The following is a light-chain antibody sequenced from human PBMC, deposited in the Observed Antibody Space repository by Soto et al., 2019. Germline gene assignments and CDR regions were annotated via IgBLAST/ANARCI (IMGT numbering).Light chain of an antibody. CDR3: QEYSKWPLFT. V-gene: IGKV3-15*01. CDR1: QSVGRN. CDR2: AAS. J-gene: IGKJ3*01. Sequence: EIVVTQSPGILSVSPGDRATLSCRASQSVGRNLAWYQQKPGQAPTLLIYAASTRTTGLPASFSGSRSGTDFTLIISSLQSEDVSVYYCQEYSKWPLFTFGPGTRVDIK.